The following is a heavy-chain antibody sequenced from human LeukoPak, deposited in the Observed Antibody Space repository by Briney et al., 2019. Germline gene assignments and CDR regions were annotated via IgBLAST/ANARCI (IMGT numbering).Heavy chain of an antibody. CDR3: AKGYYYDSSGYYSYFDY. J-gene: IGHJ4*02. CDR1: GFTFSSYG. CDR2: ISYDGSNK. V-gene: IGHV3-30*18. Sequence: GGSLRLSCAASGFTFSSYGMHWVRQAPGKGLEWVAVISYDGSNKYYADSVKGRFTISRDNSKTTLYLQMNSLRAEDTAVYYCAKGYYYDSSGYYSYFDYWGQGTLVTVSS. D-gene: IGHD3-22*01.